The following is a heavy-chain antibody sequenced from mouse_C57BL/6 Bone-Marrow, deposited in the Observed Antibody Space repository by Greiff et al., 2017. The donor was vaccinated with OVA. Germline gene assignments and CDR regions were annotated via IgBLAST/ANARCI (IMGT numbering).Heavy chain of an antibody. J-gene: IGHJ3*01. V-gene: IGHV1-7*01. CDR2: INPSSGYT. CDR1: GYTFTSYW. CDR3: AREGGYDVFAY. Sequence: QVQLQQSGAELAKPGASVKLSCKASGYTFTSYWMHWVKQRPGQGLEWIGYINPSSGYTKYNQKFKDKATLTVDKSSSTAYMQLSSLTYEDSAVYYCAREGGYDVFAYWGQGTLVTVSA. D-gene: IGHD2-2*01.